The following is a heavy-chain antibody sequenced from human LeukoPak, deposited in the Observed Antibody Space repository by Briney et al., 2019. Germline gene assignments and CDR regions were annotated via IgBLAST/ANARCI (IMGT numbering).Heavy chain of an antibody. Sequence: PGGSLRLSCAASGFTFSNYAMSWVRQAPGKGLEWVANINQDGSETYYVDSVKGRFTISRDNSKNTLYLQMNSLRAEDTAVYYCARGPSGYHNTGGQGTLVTVSS. V-gene: IGHV3-7*01. CDR3: ARGPSGYHNT. D-gene: IGHD5-12*01. J-gene: IGHJ4*02. CDR1: GFTFSNYA. CDR2: INQDGSET.